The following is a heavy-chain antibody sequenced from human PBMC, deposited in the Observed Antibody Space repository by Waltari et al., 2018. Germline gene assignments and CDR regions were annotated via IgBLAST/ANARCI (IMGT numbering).Heavy chain of an antibody. Sequence: VQLVQSGAEVKKPGSSVKVSCKASGGTFSSYAISWVRQAPGQGLEWMGRIIPIFGTANYAQKFQGRVTITADKSTSTAYMELSSLRSEDTAVYYCARVKSAPEAYCGGDCYSNAFDIWGQGTMVTVSS. CDR1: GGTFSSYA. CDR2: IIPIFGTA. J-gene: IGHJ3*02. V-gene: IGHV1-69*08. CDR3: ARVKSAPEAYCGGDCYSNAFDI. D-gene: IGHD2-21*01.